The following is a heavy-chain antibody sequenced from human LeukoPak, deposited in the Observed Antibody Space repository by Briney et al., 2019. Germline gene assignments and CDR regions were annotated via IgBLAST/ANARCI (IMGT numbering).Heavy chain of an antibody. CDR1: GFTFSTYW. D-gene: IGHD2-21*02. V-gene: IGHV3-7*03. CDR3: ARSGPQAPDCYHY. CDR2: INQDENHR. J-gene: IGHJ4*02. Sequence: PGGSLRLSCTASGFTFSTYWMTWVRQAPGKGLEWVASINQDENHRHYVPSARGRFTISRDNAKSSLLLQMNSLTAEDTAIYYCARSGPQAPDCYHYWGQGTQVTVSS.